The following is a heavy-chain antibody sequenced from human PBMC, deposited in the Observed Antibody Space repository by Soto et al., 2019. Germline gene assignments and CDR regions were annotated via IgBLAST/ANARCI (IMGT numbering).Heavy chain of an antibody. J-gene: IGHJ5*02. CDR1: GFTFSSYA. CDR3: ARDRTTVTIAGWFDP. D-gene: IGHD4-17*01. V-gene: IGHV3-30-3*01. CDR2: ISYDGSNK. Sequence: QVPLVESGGGVVQPGRSLRLSCAASGFTFSSYAMHWVRQAPGKGLEWVAVISYDGSNKYYADSVKGRFTISRDNSKNTLYLQMNSLRAEDTAVYYCARDRTTVTIAGWFDPWGQGTLVTVSS.